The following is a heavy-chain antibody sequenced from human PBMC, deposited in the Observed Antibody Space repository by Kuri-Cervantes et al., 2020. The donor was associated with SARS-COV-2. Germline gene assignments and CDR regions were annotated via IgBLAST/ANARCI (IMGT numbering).Heavy chain of an antibody. V-gene: IGHV1-69*02. CDR2: IIPLLGIP. D-gene: IGHD6-13*01. CDR1: GGTFSNYT. Sequence: SVKVSCKAPGGTFSNYTINWVRQAPGQGLEWMGRIIPLLGIPNYAQKFQGRVTITRDTSASTAYMELSSLRSEDTAVYYCARAPSIAAAGTYGYWGQGTLVTVSS. CDR3: ARAPSIAAAGTYGY. J-gene: IGHJ4*02.